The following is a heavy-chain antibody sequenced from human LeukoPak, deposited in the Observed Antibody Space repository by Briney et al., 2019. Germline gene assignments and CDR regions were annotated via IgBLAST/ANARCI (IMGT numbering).Heavy chain of an antibody. CDR2: ISYDGSNK. D-gene: IGHD5-24*01. V-gene: IGHV3-30-3*01. Sequence: GGSLRLSCVASGFSFSDSVIHWVRQAPGKGLEWVAVISYDGSNKYYADSVKGRFTISRDNSKNTLYLQMNSLRAEDTAVYYCARDLIAGVGYRNARFDYWGQGTLVVVSS. CDR3: ARDLIAGVGYRNARFDY. J-gene: IGHJ4*02. CDR1: GFSFSDSV.